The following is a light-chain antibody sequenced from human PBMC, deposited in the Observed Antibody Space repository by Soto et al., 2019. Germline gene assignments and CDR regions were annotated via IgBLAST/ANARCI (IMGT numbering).Light chain of an antibody. V-gene: IGKV3-20*01. CDR2: GAS. Sequence: EIVLTQSPGTLSLSPGERATLSCRASQSVSSSYLAWYQQKPGQAPRLLIYGASSRATGIPDRFSGSGSGTDFTFTISRLEPEDFAVYYCQQYGSPWTFGQGTKVEIK. CDR3: QQYGSPWT. J-gene: IGKJ1*01. CDR1: QSVSSSY.